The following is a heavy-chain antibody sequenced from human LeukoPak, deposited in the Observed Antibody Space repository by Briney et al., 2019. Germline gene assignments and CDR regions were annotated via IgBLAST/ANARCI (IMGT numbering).Heavy chain of an antibody. J-gene: IGHJ4*02. Sequence: GGSLRLSCAASGFTFSTYWMHWVRQAPGKGLVWVSRINSDGSRTTYADSVKGRFTISRDNAKNRLYLQMNSLRAEDTAVYYCARYCSDGRCHSDRFDYWGQGALVTVSS. CDR1: GFTFSTYW. V-gene: IGHV3-74*01. CDR2: INSDGSRT. D-gene: IGHD2-15*01. CDR3: ARYCSDGRCHSDRFDY.